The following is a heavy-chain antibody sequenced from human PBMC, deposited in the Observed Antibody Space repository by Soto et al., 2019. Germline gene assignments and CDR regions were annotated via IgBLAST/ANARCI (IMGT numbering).Heavy chain of an antibody. V-gene: IGHV4-39*01. CDR3: APLTVSLSGPYGIHV. CDR1: GYSVSSSDYY. D-gene: IGHD2-15*01. J-gene: IGHJ6*02. Sequence: PSETLSLTCSVSGYSVSSSDYYWAWIRQPPGKGLEWIGSMFYSGLTYYNPSLKSRVTLSVDTSKNHFSVRLSSVTAADTAVYYCAPLTVSLSGPYGIHVWGQGTTVTVSS. CDR2: MFYSGLT.